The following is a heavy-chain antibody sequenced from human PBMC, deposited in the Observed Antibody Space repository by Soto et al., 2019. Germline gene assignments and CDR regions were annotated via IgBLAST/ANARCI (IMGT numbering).Heavy chain of an antibody. CDR3: AKARGGIDY. CDR1: GFTFDDYG. J-gene: IGHJ4*02. CDR2: ISWDSYSI. Sequence: EVQLVESGGGLVQPGRSLRLSCVGSGFTFDDYGMHWVRQAPGKGLEWVSGISWDSYSIGYADSVTGRFTISRDNAKNSLYLQIKSLKSEDTALYYFAKARGGIDYWGQGTLVRVSS. D-gene: IGHD3-16*01. V-gene: IGHV3-9*01.